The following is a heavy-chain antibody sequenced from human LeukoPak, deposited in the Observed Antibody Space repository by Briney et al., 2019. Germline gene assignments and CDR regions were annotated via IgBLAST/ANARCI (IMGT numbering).Heavy chain of an antibody. CDR2: IYYSGST. J-gene: IGHJ4*02. CDR3: ATIPAAKGASGFDY. CDR1: GGSISSSSYY. V-gene: IGHV4-39*01. D-gene: IGHD2-2*01. Sequence: SETLSLTCTVSGGSISSSSYYWGWIRQPPGKGLEWIGSIYYSGSTYYNPSLKSRVTISVDTPKNQFSLKLSSVTAADTAVYYCATIPAAKGASGFDYWGQGTLVTVSS.